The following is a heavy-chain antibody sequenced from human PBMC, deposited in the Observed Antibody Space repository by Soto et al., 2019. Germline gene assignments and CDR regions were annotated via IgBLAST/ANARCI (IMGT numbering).Heavy chain of an antibody. CDR3: ARRSYYGSGSYYYFDY. CDR1: GCSISSYY. Sequence: SETLSLTCTVSGCSISSYYWSWIRQPPGKGLEWIGYIYYSGSTNYNPSLKSRVTISVDTSKNQFSLKLSSVTAADTAVYYCARRSYYGSGSYYYFDYWGQGTLVTVSS. J-gene: IGHJ4*02. CDR2: IYYSGST. D-gene: IGHD3-10*01. V-gene: IGHV4-59*08.